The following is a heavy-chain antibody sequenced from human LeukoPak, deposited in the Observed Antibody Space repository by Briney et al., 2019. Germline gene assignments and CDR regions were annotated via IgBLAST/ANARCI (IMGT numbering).Heavy chain of an antibody. CDR1: GFTFSFYA. CDR2: ITSSGNTT. Sequence: GGSLRLSCAASGFTFSFYAMSWVRQAPGKGLEWVAGITSSGNTTYYADPVKGRFTISRDNSRNILYLQMNSLRAEDTAIYYCAKGSYYYDSSGYHYYFDYWGQGTLVTVSS. J-gene: IGHJ4*02. CDR3: AKGSYYYDSSGYHYYFDY. V-gene: IGHV3-23*01. D-gene: IGHD3-22*01.